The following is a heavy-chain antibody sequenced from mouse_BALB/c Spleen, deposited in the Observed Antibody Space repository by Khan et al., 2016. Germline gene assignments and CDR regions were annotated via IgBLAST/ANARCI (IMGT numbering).Heavy chain of an antibody. CDR1: EYTFTNYG. V-gene: IGHV9-3*02. CDR3: ARAGAEPYYAMDY. Sequence: QIQLVQSGPELKKPGETVKISCKASEYTFTNYGMNWVKQAPGKGLKWMGWINTNTGEPTYAEEFKGRFAFSLEASASTAYLQLNNLKNKDSATYVCARAGAEPYYAMDYWGQGTSVTFSA. J-gene: IGHJ4*01. CDR2: INTNTGEP.